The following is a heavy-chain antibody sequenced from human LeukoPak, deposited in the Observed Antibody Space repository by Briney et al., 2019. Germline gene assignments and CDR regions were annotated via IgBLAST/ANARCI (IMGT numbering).Heavy chain of an antibody. CDR2: IYHSGST. CDR1: GFSFSSYS. J-gene: IGHJ5*02. D-gene: IGHD5-18*01. Sequence: GSLRLSCAASGFSFSSYSMNWVRQPPGKGLEWIGEIYHSGSTNYNPSLKSRVTISVDKSKNQFSLKLSSVTAADTAVYYCARVSANNWFDPWGQGTLVTVSS. CDR3: ARVSANNWFDP. V-gene: IGHV4-4*02.